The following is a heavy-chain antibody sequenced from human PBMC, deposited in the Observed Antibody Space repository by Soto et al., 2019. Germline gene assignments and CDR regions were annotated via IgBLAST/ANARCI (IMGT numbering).Heavy chain of an antibody. CDR3: ARVEWELPHYYFYYGMDV. V-gene: IGHV5-51*01. J-gene: IGHJ6*02. CDR1: GYSFTSYC. D-gene: IGHD1-26*01. CDR2: ICPGDSDT. Sequence: GESLKISCKGSGYSFTSYCIAWVRQMPGKGLEWMGIICPGDSDTRYSPSFQGQVTISADKSISTAYLQWSSLKASDTAMYYCARVEWELPHYYFYYGMDVWGQGTAVTVSS.